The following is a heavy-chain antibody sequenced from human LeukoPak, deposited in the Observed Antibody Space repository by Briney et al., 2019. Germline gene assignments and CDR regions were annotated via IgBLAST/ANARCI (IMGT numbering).Heavy chain of an antibody. CDR3: ASSPGGYQLLYAYFQH. D-gene: IGHD2-2*02. CDR1: GLTFSSYW. J-gene: IGHJ1*01. CDR2: INQDGSRE. Sequence: GGSLRLSCAASGLTFSSYWMTWVRQAPGKGLEWVANINQDGSRENYVDSVKGRFSISRDNAKNSLFLQMHSLRAEDTAVYYCASSPGGYQLLYAYFQHWGQGTLVTVSS. V-gene: IGHV3-7*01.